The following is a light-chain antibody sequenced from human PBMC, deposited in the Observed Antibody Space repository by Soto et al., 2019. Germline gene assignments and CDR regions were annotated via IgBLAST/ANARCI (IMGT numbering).Light chain of an antibody. CDR3: QQYGSSPVA. V-gene: IGKV3-20*01. J-gene: IGKJ1*01. CDR2: GAS. CDR1: QSVSSSY. Sequence: EIVFTQSPGTLSLSPGERATLSCRASQSVSSSYLAWYQQKPGQAPRLLIYGASSRATGIPDRFSGSGSGTDFTLTISRLEPEDFAVYYCQQYGSSPVALGQGTKVDIK.